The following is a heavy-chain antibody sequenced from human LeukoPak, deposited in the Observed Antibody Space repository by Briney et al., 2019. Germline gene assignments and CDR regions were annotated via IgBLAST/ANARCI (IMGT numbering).Heavy chain of an antibody. Sequence: GGSLRLSCAASGFTFSDYGMNWVRQAPGKGLEWVGRIKIKTDGGTTDYAAPVKGRFTISRDDSKNTLYLQMNSLKTEDTAVYYCTTSSSPDYWGQGTLVTVSS. CDR1: GFTFSDYG. V-gene: IGHV3-15*07. CDR3: TTSSSPDY. CDR2: IKIKTDGGTT. D-gene: IGHD6-19*01. J-gene: IGHJ4*02.